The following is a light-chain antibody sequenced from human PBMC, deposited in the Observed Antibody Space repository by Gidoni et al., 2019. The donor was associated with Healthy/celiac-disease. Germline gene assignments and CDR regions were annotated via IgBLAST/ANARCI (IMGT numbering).Light chain of an antibody. CDR3: QQYGNSPRT. V-gene: IGKV3-20*01. Sequence: EIVLTQSPGTLSLSLGERATLSCRASQSITSSYLAWYQQKPGQSPRLLMYGASNRATGLPDRFSGSGSGTDFTLTITSLEPEDFAVYYCQQYGNSPRTFGQGTKLESK. CDR1: QSITSSY. CDR2: GAS. J-gene: IGKJ1*01.